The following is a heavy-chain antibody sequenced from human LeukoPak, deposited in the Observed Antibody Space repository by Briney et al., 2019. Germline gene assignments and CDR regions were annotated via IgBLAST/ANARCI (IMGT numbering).Heavy chain of an antibody. J-gene: IGHJ4*02. CDR2: ISSSSSYI. CDR3: TRAWLPRLDFDY. CDR1: GFTFSSYS. Sequence: GGSLRLSCAASGFTFSSYSMNWVRQAPGKGLEWVSSISSSSSYIYYADSVKGRFTISRDNAKNSLYLQMNSLRAEDTAVYYCTRAWLPRLDFDYWGQGTLVTVSS. D-gene: IGHD5-24*01. V-gene: IGHV3-21*03.